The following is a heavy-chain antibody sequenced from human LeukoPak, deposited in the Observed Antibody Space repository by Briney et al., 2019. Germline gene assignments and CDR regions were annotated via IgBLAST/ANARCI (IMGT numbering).Heavy chain of an antibody. V-gene: IGHV3-23*01. CDR3: ADQVRGWTSFDY. CDR1: GFTFSSYA. CDR2: ISGSGGST. Sequence: GGSLRLSCAASGFTFSSYAMSWVREAPGKGLEGVSAISGSGGSTYYVDSVKGRFTISRDNSKDTLYLQMNSLRAEDTAVYYCADQVRGWTSFDYWGQGTLVTVSS. J-gene: IGHJ4*02. D-gene: IGHD6-19*01.